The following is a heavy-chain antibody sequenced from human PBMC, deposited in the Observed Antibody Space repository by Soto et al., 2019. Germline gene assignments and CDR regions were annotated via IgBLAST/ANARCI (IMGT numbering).Heavy chain of an antibody. V-gene: IGHV4-34*01. J-gene: IGHJ4*01. CDR2: INHSGST. D-gene: IGHD6-6*01. CDR1: GGSFSGYY. Sequence: SETPSLTCAVYGGSFSGYYWSWIRQPPWKGLEWIGEINHSGSTNYNPSLKSRVTISVDTSQNQFSLKLSSVTAADTALYECARTNYSSTSYYCDYWGQETRVTVSS. CDR3: ARTNYSSTSYYCDY.